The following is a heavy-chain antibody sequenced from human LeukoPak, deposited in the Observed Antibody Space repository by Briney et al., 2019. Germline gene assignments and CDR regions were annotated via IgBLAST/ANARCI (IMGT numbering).Heavy chain of an antibody. D-gene: IGHD3-16*01. J-gene: IGHJ4*02. V-gene: IGHV3-48*04. CDR3: ARRVPNEVITDYFDY. Sequence: GGSLRFSCAASGFTLSSYSMNWVRQAPGKGLEWISFIDSSSRTIFYAESVKGRFTISRDNAKNSLFLQMNSLRAEDTAVYYCARRVPNEVITDYFDYWGPGTLVTVSS. CDR1: GFTLSSYS. CDR2: IDSSSRTI.